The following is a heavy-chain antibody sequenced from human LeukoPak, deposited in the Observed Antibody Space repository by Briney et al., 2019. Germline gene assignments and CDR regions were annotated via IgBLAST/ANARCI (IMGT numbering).Heavy chain of an antibody. V-gene: IGHV4-39*01. CDR3: ARTSSGWFKYSGY. D-gene: IGHD6-19*01. Sequence: SETLSLTCTVSGGPISSSSYYWGWIRQPPGKGLEWIGSIYYSGSTYYNPSLKSRVTISVDTSKNQFSLKLSSVTAADTAVYYCARTSSGWFKYSGYWGQGALVTVSS. CDR1: GGPISSSSYY. J-gene: IGHJ4*02. CDR2: IYYSGST.